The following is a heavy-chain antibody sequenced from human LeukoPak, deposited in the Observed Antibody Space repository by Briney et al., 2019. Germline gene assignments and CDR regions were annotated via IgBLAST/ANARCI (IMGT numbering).Heavy chain of an antibody. CDR2: MNPNSGNT. Sequence: ASVKVSCKASGYTFTSYDINWVRQATGRGLEWMGWMNPNSGNTGYAQKFQGRVTMTRNTSISTAYMELSSLRSEDTAVYYCARGGVTYYYGSGSYNLFYYYYMDVWGKGTTVTISS. D-gene: IGHD3-10*01. CDR3: ARGGVTYYYGSGSYNLFYYYYMDV. CDR1: GYTFTSYD. J-gene: IGHJ6*03. V-gene: IGHV1-8*01.